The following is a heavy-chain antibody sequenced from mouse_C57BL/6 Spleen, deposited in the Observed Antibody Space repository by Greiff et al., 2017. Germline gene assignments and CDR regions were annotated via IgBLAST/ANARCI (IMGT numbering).Heavy chain of an antibody. Sequence: EVQLQQPGPELVKPGASVKIPCKASGYTFTDYNMDWVKQSHGKSLEWIGDINPNNGGTTYNQKFKGKATLTVDKSSSTAYMGLRSLTSEDTAVYYCAKLLRYLDYWGQGTTLTVSS. CDR1: GYTFTDYN. D-gene: IGHD1-1*01. CDR2: INPNNGGT. J-gene: IGHJ2*01. V-gene: IGHV1-18*01. CDR3: AKLLRYLDY.